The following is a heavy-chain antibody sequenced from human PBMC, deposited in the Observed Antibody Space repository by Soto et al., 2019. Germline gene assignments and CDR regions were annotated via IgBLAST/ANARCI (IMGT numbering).Heavy chain of an antibody. D-gene: IGHD2-15*01. V-gene: IGHV2-5*02. Sequence: QITLKESGPTLVEPTQTLTLTCSFSGFSLTKSGVGVGWFRQAPGKALECLGIIYWDDDRRYNPSLKTRLTNTKHTSKNQLLLTMNYMEPVHTGTYYCAHRVAYSFSWDVVWFDSWGQGTPVTVS. CDR1: GFSLTKSGVG. J-gene: IGHJ5*01. CDR2: IYWDDDR. CDR3: AHRVAYSFSWDVVWFDS.